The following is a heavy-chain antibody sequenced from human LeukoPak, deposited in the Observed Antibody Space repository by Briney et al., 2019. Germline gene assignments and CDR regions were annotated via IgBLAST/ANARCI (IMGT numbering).Heavy chain of an antibody. D-gene: IGHD2-21*01. CDR3: VRDYDVIGETN. CDR1: GFTVSSNS. J-gene: IGHJ4*02. V-gene: IGHV3-21*01. Sequence: GGSLRLSCAASGFTVSSNSMSWVRQAPGKGLEWVSSISTSSSYIYYADSMKGRFTISRDNAKNSLYLQMNSLRAEDTAVYYCVRDYDVIGETNWGQGTLVTVSS. CDR2: ISTSSSYI.